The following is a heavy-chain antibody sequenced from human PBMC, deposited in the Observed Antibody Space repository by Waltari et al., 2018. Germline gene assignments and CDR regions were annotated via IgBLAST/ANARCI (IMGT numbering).Heavy chain of an antibody. CDR1: GFSITNYW. D-gene: IGHD5-12*01. J-gene: IGHJ3*02. Sequence: EVQLVESGGGLVQPGGSLRLSCVASGFSITNYWMTWVRQAPGKGLEWVANIQQGGSKKNYVDSVVGRFTISRDNAKNSLYLQMNSLRAEDTAVYYCARSGLRARDAFDIWGQGTMVTVSS. CDR3: ARSGLRARDAFDI. V-gene: IGHV3-7*01. CDR2: IQQGGSKK.